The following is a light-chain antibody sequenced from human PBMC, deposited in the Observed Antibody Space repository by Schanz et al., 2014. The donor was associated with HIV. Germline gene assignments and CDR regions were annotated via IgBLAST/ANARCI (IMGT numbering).Light chain of an antibody. CDR3: QQYGTSPLT. CDR1: QSVKSNF. J-gene: IGKJ4*01. Sequence: EIVLTQSPGTLSLSPGERGTLSCRASQSVKSNFIGWYQQKPGQAPRLLIYGASNRATGIPARFSGSGSGTDFTLTISRLEPEDFAVYYCQQYGTSPLTFGGGTKVEIK. CDR2: GAS. V-gene: IGKV3-20*01.